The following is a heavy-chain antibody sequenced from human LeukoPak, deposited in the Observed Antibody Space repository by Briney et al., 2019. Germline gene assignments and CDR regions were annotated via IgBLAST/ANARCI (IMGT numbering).Heavy chain of an antibody. J-gene: IGHJ4*02. CDR3: ARTGWELFFDY. CDR1: GGSISSYY. Sequence: SETLSLTCTVSGGSISSYYWSWIRQPPGKGLEWIGYIYYSGSTNYNPSLKSRVTISIDTSRKHFSLKLSSVTAADTAVYYCARTGWELFFDYWGQGTLVTVSS. V-gene: IGHV4-59*01. D-gene: IGHD1-26*01. CDR2: IYYSGST.